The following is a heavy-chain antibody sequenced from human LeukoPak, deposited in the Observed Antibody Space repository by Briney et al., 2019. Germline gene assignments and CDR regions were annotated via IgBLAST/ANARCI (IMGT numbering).Heavy chain of an antibody. J-gene: IGHJ4*02. V-gene: IGHV3-11*01. D-gene: IGHD6-19*01. Sequence: GGSLRLSCAASGFTFSDYYMTWVRQPPGKGLEWVSYISGSGKTVYYANSVKGRFSISRDNAQNSLYLQMNSLRAEDTAVYYCARGRQWLAYWGQGTLVTVSS. CDR1: GFTFSDYY. CDR3: ARGRQWLAY. CDR2: ISGSGKTV.